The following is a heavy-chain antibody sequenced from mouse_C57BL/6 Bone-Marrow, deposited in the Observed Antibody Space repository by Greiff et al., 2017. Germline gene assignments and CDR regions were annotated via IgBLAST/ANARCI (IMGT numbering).Heavy chain of an antibody. CDR2: INPSSGYT. Sequence: VQLQQSGAELARPGASVKMSCKASGYTFTSYTMHWVKQRPGQGLEWIGYINPSSGYTKYNQKFKDKATLTEDKSSSTAYMQRSSLTSEDSAVYYCARSRNWEDYFDYWGQGTTLTVSS. CDR3: ARSRNWEDYFDY. J-gene: IGHJ2*01. D-gene: IGHD4-1*01. CDR1: GYTFTSYT. V-gene: IGHV1-4*01.